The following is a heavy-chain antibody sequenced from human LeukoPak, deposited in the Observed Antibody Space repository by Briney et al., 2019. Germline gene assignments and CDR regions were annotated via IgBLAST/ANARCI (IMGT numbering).Heavy chain of an antibody. Sequence: GGSLRLSCAASGFTFSSYSMNWVRQAPGKGLEWVSSISSSNSYIYYADSVKGRFTISRDNAENSLYLQMNSLRAEDTAVYYCARKTGTTGEAFDYWGQGTQVTVSS. CDR2: ISSSNSYI. CDR3: ARKTGTTGEAFDY. D-gene: IGHD1-1*01. V-gene: IGHV3-21*01. J-gene: IGHJ4*02. CDR1: GFTFSSYS.